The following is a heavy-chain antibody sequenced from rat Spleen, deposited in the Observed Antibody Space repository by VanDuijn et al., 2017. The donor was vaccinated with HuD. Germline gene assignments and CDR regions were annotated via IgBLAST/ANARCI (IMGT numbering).Heavy chain of an antibody. CDR1: GFNFNDYW. D-gene: IGHD1-10*01. CDR2: LKKDTCTI. J-gene: IGHJ2*01. V-gene: IGHV4-2*01. Sequence: EVKLVESGGGLVQPGRSLKLSCAASGFNFNDYWMGWGRQASGQGLEWIGELKKDTCTINFTQSLKDKFTMSRENAQNTLYLQMSNLGSEDTAIYYCTRVNNPDYFDYWGQGVMVTVSS. CDR3: TRVNNPDYFDY.